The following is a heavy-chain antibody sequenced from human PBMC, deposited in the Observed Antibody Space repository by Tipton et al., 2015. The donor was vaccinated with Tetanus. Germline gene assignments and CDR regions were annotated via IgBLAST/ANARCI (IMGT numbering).Heavy chain of an antibody. V-gene: IGHV4-4*07. J-gene: IGHJ2*01. D-gene: IGHD3-10*01. CDR2: IYSGGGT. Sequence: TLSLTCTVSDVSISDYYWTWIRQPAGKGLEWIGHIYSGGGTHYNPSLKSRVTISVGTSKNQFSLRLSSVTAADTAVYYCAGAGRPLGETRRVYRVPLWYFDLWGRGTLVTVSS. CDR3: AGAGRPLGETRRVYRVPLWYFDL. CDR1: DVSISDYY.